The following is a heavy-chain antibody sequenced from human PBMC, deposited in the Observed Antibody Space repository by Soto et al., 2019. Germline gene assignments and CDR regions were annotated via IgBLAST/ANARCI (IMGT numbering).Heavy chain of an antibody. Sequence: ASVKVSCKVSGYTLTELSMHWVRQAPGKGLEWMEGFDPEDGETIYAQKFQGRVTMTEDTSTDTAYMELSSLRSEDTAVYYCATGLHIGMVRGVISFDYWGQGTLVTVSS. V-gene: IGHV1-24*01. J-gene: IGHJ4*02. CDR2: FDPEDGET. D-gene: IGHD3-10*01. CDR1: GYTLTELS. CDR3: ATGLHIGMVRGVISFDY.